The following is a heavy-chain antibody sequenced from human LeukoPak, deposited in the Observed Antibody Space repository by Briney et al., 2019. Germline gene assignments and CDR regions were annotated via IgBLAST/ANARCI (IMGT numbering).Heavy chain of an antibody. CDR2: ISGSGGST. Sequence: PGGSLRLSCAASGFTFSSYAMSWVRQAPGKGLGWVSAISGSGGSTYYADSVKGRFTISRDNSKNTLYLQMNSLRAEDTAVYYCAKDVYSGSYSYFDYWGQGTLVTVSS. J-gene: IGHJ4*02. V-gene: IGHV3-23*01. D-gene: IGHD1-26*01. CDR1: GFTFSSYA. CDR3: AKDVYSGSYSYFDY.